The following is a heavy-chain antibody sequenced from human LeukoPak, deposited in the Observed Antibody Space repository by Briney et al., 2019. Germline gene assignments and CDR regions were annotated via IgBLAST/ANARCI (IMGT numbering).Heavy chain of an antibody. V-gene: IGHV4-34*01. CDR3: ARQPIIVVVVAANYYYGMDV. CDR1: GGSFSGYY. Sequence: SETLSLTCAVYGGSFSGYYWSWIRQPPGKGLEWIGEINHSGSTNYNPSLKSRVTISVDTSKNQFSLKLSSVTAADTAVYYCARQPIIVVVVAANYYYGMDVWGQGTTVTVSS. D-gene: IGHD2-15*01. J-gene: IGHJ6*02. CDR2: INHSGST.